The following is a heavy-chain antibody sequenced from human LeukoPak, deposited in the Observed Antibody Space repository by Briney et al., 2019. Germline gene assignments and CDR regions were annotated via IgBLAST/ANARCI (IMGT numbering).Heavy chain of an antibody. D-gene: IGHD6-13*01. CDR3: AREGYSSSWDNYYYYYYMDV. Sequence: GGSLRLSCAASGFTFSRNNMNWVRQAPGKGLEWVSEITSRGTTTYYADSVKGRFTISRDNAKNSLYLQMNSLRAEDTAVYYCAREGYSSSWDNYYYYYYMDVWGKGTTVTVSS. CDR2: ITSRGTTT. V-gene: IGHV3-48*04. CDR1: GFTFSRNN. J-gene: IGHJ6*03.